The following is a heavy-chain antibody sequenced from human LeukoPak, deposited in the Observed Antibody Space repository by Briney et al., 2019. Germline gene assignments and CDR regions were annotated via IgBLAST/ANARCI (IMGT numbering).Heavy chain of an antibody. V-gene: IGHV1-8*01. CDR1: GYTFTSYD. CDR3: ARGLWNSRDYYYMDV. Sequence: ASAKVSCKASGYTFTSYDINWVRQATGQGLEWMGWMNPNSGNTGYAQKFQGRVTMTRNTSISTAYMELSSLRSEDTAVYYCARGLWNSRDYYYMDVWGKGTTVTVSS. D-gene: IGHD1/OR15-1a*01. CDR2: MNPNSGNT. J-gene: IGHJ6*03.